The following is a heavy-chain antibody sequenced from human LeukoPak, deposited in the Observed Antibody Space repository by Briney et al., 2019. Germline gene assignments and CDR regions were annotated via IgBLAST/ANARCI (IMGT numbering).Heavy chain of an antibody. Sequence: PGRSLRLSCAASGFTFSSYWMHWVRQAPGKGLVWVSRINSDGSSTSYADSVKGRFTISRDNAKNTLYLQMNSLRAEDTAVYYCAMGDLGDYEAPFDYWGQGTLVTVSS. J-gene: IGHJ4*02. CDR1: GFTFSSYW. CDR2: INSDGSST. V-gene: IGHV3-74*01. D-gene: IGHD4-17*01. CDR3: AMGDLGDYEAPFDY.